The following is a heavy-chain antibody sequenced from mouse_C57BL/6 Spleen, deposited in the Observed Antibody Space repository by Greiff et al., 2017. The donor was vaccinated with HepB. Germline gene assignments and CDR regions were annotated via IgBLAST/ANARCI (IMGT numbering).Heavy chain of an antibody. CDR3: AKGATGFAY. CDR1: GFSLTSYG. V-gene: IGHV2-4*01. Sequence: QVQLQQSGPGLVQPSQSLSITCTVSGFSLTSYGVHWVRQPPGKGLEWLGVIWSGGSTDYNAAFISRLSISKDNSKSQVFFKMNSLQADDTAIYYCAKGATGFAYWGQGTLVTVSA. CDR2: IWSGGST. J-gene: IGHJ3*01.